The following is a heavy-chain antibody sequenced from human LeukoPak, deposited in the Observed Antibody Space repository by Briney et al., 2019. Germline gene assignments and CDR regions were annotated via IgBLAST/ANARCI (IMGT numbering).Heavy chain of an antibody. V-gene: IGHV1-2*02. CDR3: ARDSDIVVVVARPDY. D-gene: IGHD2-15*01. Sequence: ASVKVSCKASGYTFTGYYMHWVRQAPGQGLEWMGGINPNSGGTNYAQKFQGRVTMTRDTSISTAYMELSRLRSDDTAVYYCARDSDIVVVVARPDYWGQGTLVTVSS. J-gene: IGHJ4*02. CDR1: GYTFTGYY. CDR2: INPNSGGT.